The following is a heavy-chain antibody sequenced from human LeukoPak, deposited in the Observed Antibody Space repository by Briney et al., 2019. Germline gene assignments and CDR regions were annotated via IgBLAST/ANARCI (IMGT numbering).Heavy chain of an antibody. CDR2: IYYSGST. D-gene: IGHD1-26*01. V-gene: IGHV4-31*03. Sequence: KPSETLSLTCTVSGGSISSGGYYWSWIRQHPGKGLEWIGYIYYSGSTYYNPSLKSRVTISVDTSKNQFSLKLSSVTAADTAVYYCARVRSGSYWPTYYFDYWGQGTLVTVSS. J-gene: IGHJ4*02. CDR1: GGSISSGGYY. CDR3: ARVRSGSYWPTYYFDY.